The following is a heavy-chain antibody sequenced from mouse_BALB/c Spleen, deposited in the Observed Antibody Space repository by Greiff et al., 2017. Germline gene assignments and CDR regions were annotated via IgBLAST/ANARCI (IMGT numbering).Heavy chain of an antibody. D-gene: IGHD1-1*01. Sequence: QVQLQQSGPGLVQPSQSLSITCTVSGFSLTSYGVHWVRQSPGKGLEWLGVIWSGGSTDYNAAFISRLSISKDNSKSQVFFKMNSLQADDTAIYYCATYYYGSSGGFAYWGQGTLVTVSA. V-gene: IGHV2-4-1*01. CDR1: GFSLTSYG. CDR2: IWSGGST. J-gene: IGHJ3*01. CDR3: ATYYYGSSGGFAY.